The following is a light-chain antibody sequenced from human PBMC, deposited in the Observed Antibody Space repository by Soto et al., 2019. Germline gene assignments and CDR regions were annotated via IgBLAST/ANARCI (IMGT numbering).Light chain of an antibody. CDR2: GAS. Sequence: EIVLTQSPGTLSLSPGERATLSCRASQTVDSSYSAWYQQKPGQAPRLLIYGASSRATGIPDRFSGSGSGTDFTLTISRLEPEDFAVYYCQQYDTSTGFSFGQGTKLEIK. CDR1: QTVDSSY. V-gene: IGKV3-20*01. CDR3: QQYDTSTGFS. J-gene: IGKJ2*03.